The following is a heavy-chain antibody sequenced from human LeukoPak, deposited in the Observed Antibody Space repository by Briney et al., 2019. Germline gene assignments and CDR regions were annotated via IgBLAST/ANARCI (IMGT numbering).Heavy chain of an antibody. CDR3: ARGGSFGTY. V-gene: IGHV1-18*04. Sequence: GASVKVSCKPSGYTFTGYYMHWVRQAPGQGLEWMGWISAYNGNTNYAQKLQGRVTLTTDTSTSTAYMELRSLRSDDTAVYYCARGGSFGTYWGQGSLVTVSS. CDR2: ISAYNGNT. J-gene: IGHJ4*02. CDR1: GYTFTGYY. D-gene: IGHD3-10*01.